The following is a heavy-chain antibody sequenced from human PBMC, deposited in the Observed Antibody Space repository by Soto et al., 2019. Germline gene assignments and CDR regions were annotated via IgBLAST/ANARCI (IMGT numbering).Heavy chain of an antibody. CDR3: ARQVVPAASFGY. Sequence: SETLSLTCTVSGGSISSSSYYWGWIRQPPGKGLEWIGSIYYSGSTYYNPSLKSRVTISVDTSKNQFSLKLSSVTAADTAVYYCARQVVPAASFGYWGQGTLVTVSS. V-gene: IGHV4-39*01. CDR2: IYYSGST. CDR1: GGSISSSSYY. J-gene: IGHJ4*02. D-gene: IGHD2-2*01.